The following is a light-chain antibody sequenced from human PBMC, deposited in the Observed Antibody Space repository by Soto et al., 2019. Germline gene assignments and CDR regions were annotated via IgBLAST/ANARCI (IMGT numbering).Light chain of an antibody. Sequence: EIVLTQSPGTLSLSPGERATLSCRASQSVSSSYLAWYQQKPGQAPRLLIYGASSRATGIPDRFSGSGSGTDFTLTISRLEPEDFAVYYCQQYGRSRTFGQGTQVEVK. CDR1: QSVSSSY. V-gene: IGKV3-20*01. CDR2: GAS. CDR3: QQYGRSRT. J-gene: IGKJ1*01.